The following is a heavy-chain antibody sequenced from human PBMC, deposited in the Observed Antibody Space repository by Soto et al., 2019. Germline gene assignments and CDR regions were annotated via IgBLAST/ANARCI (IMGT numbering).Heavy chain of an antibody. V-gene: IGHV3-7*01. Sequence: GGSLRLSCAASGFTFSSYWMSWVRQAPGKGLEWVANIKQDGSEKYYVDSVKGRFTISRDNAKNSLYLQMNSLRAEDTAVYYCARVMRDYGDPGRAFDIWGQGTMVTVSS. CDR2: IKQDGSEK. J-gene: IGHJ3*02. CDR3: ARVMRDYGDPGRAFDI. CDR1: GFTFSSYW. D-gene: IGHD4-17*01.